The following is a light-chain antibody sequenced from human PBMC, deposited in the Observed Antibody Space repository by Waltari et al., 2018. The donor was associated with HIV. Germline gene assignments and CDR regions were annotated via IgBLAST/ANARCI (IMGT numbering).Light chain of an antibody. CDR2: GTF. V-gene: IGKV1-6*01. CDR1: QDIRNE. Sequence: AIQMTQFPSSLSASVGARVAITCRASQDIRNELGWYQQKPGKAPKLLIFGTFNLQSGVPSRFNGSGSGTDFTLTISSLQPEDFATYYCLQDYKYPRTFGQGTKVEIK. CDR3: LQDYKYPRT. J-gene: IGKJ1*01.